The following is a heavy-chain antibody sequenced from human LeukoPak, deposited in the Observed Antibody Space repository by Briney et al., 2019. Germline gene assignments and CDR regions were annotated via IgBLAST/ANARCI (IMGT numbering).Heavy chain of an antibody. CDR1: GGTFSSYA. Sequence: SVKVSCKASGGTFSSYAISWVRQAPGQGLEWMGGIIPIFGTANYAQKFQGRVTITADESTSTAYMELSSLRSEDTAVYYCASCNTIFNWFDPWGQGTLVTVSS. V-gene: IGHV1-69*13. D-gene: IGHD3-9*01. CDR3: ASCNTIFNWFDP. CDR2: IIPIFGTA. J-gene: IGHJ5*02.